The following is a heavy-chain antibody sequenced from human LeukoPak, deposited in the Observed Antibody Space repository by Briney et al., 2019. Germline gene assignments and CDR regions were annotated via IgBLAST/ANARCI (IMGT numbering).Heavy chain of an antibody. CDR3: ARQTGSGLFILP. Sequence: SETLSLTCTVSGDSISNSNLYWGWIRQPPGKGLECIGSIYYSGNTYYNASLKSRVSISVDTSKNQFSLRLTSVTAADPAVYYCARQTGSGLFILPGGQGKLVTVSS. V-gene: IGHV4-39*01. CDR2: IYYSGNT. D-gene: IGHD3-10*01. J-gene: IGHJ4*02. CDR1: GDSISNSNLY.